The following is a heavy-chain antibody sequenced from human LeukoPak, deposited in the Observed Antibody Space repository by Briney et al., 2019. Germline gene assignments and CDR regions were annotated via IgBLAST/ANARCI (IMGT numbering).Heavy chain of an antibody. Sequence: PGRSLRLSCAASGFTFSSYAMSWVRQAPGKGLEWVSAISGSGGSTYYADSVKGRFTISRDNSKNTLYLQMNSLRAEDTAIYYCAAMVGGSSWYLFDYWGQGTLVTVSS. J-gene: IGHJ4*02. CDR1: GFTFSSYA. D-gene: IGHD6-13*01. V-gene: IGHV3-23*01. CDR3: AAMVGGSSWYLFDY. CDR2: ISGSGGST.